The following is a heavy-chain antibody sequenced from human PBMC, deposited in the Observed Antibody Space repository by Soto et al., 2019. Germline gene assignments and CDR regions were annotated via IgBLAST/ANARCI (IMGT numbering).Heavy chain of an antibody. Sequence: ASVKVSCTASGYTFTRYGISWVRQAPGQGLEWMGWISAYNGNTNYAQKLQGRVTMTTDTSTSTAYMELRSLRSDDTAVYYCAREATYYDILTGLIIDYWGQGTLVTVSS. J-gene: IGHJ4*02. CDR3: AREATYYDILTGLIIDY. CDR1: GYTFTRYG. D-gene: IGHD3-9*01. CDR2: ISAYNGNT. V-gene: IGHV1-18*01.